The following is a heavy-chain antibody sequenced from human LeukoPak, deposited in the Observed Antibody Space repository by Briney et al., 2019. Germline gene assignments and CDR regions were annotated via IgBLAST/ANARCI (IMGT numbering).Heavy chain of an antibody. Sequence: ASVKVSCEASGYTFTGYYMHWVRRAPGQGLEWMGWINPNSGGTNYAQKFQGRVTMTRDTSISTAYMELSRLRSDDTAVYYCARGAVRDNWTEGPIDYWGQGTLVTVSS. CDR2: INPNSGGT. CDR1: GYTFTGYY. CDR3: ARGAVRDNWTEGPIDY. J-gene: IGHJ4*02. V-gene: IGHV1-2*02. D-gene: IGHD1-1*01.